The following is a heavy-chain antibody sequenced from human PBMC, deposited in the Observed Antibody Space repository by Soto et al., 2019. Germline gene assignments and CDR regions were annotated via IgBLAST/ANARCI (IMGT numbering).Heavy chain of an antibody. J-gene: IGHJ6*03. D-gene: IGHD3-9*01. CDR1: GYTFTSYG. CDR3: ARGGDILTGYYQDYYYMDV. CDR2: ISAYNGNT. V-gene: IGHV1-18*01. Sequence: ASVKVSCKASGYTFTSYGISWVRQAPGQGLEWMGWISAYNGNTNYAQKLQGRVTMTTDTSTSTAYMELRSLRSDDTAVYYCARGGDILTGYYQDYYYMDVWGKGTTVTVSS.